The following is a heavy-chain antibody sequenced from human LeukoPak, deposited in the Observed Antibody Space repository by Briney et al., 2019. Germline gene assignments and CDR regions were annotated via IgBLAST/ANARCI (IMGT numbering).Heavy chain of an antibody. CDR2: TYYRSKWYN. D-gene: IGHD5-12*01. CDR3: ARTAASRVAWDY. V-gene: IGHV6-1*01. J-gene: IGHJ4*02. CDR1: GDSVSSNNAA. Sequence: SQTLSPTCAISGDSVSSNNAAWNWIRQSPSRGLEWLGRTYYRSKWYNDYALSVKSRIIINSDTSKNQFSLQLNSVTPEDTAMYYCARTAASRVAWDYWGQGTLVTVSS.